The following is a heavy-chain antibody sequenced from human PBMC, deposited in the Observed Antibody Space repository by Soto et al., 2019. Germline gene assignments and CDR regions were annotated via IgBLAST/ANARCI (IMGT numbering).Heavy chain of an antibody. CDR1: GGSFSAYY. CDR2: INFSGST. Sequence: SETLSLTCAVYGGSFSAYYWSWIRQPPGKGLEWIGEINFSGSTNYNPSLKSRVPISVNTAKNQFSLKLGSVTAADTAVYDCARPAAYDSYAMDAWGQGTTVTVSS. V-gene: IGHV4-34*01. CDR3: ARPAAYDSYAMDA. J-gene: IGHJ6*02.